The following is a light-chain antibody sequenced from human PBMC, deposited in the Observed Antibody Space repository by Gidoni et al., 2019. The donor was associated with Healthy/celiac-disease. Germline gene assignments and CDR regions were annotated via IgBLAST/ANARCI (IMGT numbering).Light chain of an antibody. V-gene: IGKV3-15*01. CDR3: QHPVNT. CDR1: QSVSSN. CDR2: GAS. J-gene: IGKJ2*01. Sequence: EIVMTQSPATLSVSPGERATLSCRASQSVSSNLAWYQQKPGQAPRLLIYGASTRATGIPARFSGSGSGTEFTLTISSLQSEDFAVYYCQHPVNTFGQGTKLEIK.